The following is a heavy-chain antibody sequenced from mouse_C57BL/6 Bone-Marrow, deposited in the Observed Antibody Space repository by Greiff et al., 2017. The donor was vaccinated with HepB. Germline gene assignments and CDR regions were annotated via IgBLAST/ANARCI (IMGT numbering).Heavy chain of an antibody. CDR1: GYTFTDYY. CDR3: ARRATVAHYYAMDY. Sequence: EVQLQQSGPELVKPGASVKISCKASGYTFTDYYMNWVKQSHGKSLEWIGDINPNNGGTSYNQKFKGKATLTVDKSSSTAYMELRSLTSEDSAVYYCARRATVAHYYAMDYWGQGTSVTVSS. D-gene: IGHD1-1*01. V-gene: IGHV1-26*01. J-gene: IGHJ4*01. CDR2: INPNNGGT.